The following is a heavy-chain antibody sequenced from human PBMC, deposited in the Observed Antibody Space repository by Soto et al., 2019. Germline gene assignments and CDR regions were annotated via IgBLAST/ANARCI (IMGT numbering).Heavy chain of an antibody. CDR3: ARVWWLRNQYYFVY. V-gene: IGHV4-4*07. CDR1: GASISSYF. D-gene: IGHD5-12*01. CDR2: ISTSGTT. Sequence: PSETLSLTCTVSGASISSYFWTWIRQPAGKGLDWIGRISTSGTTNYNPSLKSRVTISVDTSKNQFSLKLSSVTAADTAVYYCARVWWLRNQYYFVYWGQGTLVTVS. J-gene: IGHJ4*02.